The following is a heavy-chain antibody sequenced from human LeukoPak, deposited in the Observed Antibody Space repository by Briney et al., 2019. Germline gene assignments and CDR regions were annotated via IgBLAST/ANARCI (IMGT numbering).Heavy chain of an antibody. J-gene: IGHJ4*02. D-gene: IGHD6-13*01. Sequence: PGGSLRLSCAASGFTFDDYSMHWVRQAPGKGLEWVAVISYDGSNKYYADSVKGRFTISRDNSKNTLYLQMNSLRAEDTAVYYCAKVIAAAGPFDYWGQGTLVTVSS. CDR3: AKVIAAAGPFDY. V-gene: IGHV3-30*18. CDR1: GFTFDDYS. CDR2: ISYDGSNK.